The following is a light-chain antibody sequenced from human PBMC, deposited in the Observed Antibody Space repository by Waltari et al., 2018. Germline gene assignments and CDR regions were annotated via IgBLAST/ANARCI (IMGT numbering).Light chain of an antibody. Sequence: QTVVTQEPSFSVSPGGPVTLTCGLSSGSVSTRYYPSWYQQTPGPAPRTLIYSTNSRSSGVPDRFSGSILGNKAALTITGAQADDESDYYCVLYMGSGISVFGGGTKLTVL. CDR1: SGSVSTRYY. CDR2: STN. J-gene: IGLJ3*02. V-gene: IGLV8-61*01. CDR3: VLYMGSGISV.